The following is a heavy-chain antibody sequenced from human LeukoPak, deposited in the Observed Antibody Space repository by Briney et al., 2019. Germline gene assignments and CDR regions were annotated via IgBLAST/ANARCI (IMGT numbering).Heavy chain of an antibody. D-gene: IGHD5-24*01. CDR2: INPNSGGT. CDR1: GYTFTGYY. J-gene: IGHJ3*02. CDR3: ARGGRGMATMPRIDI. V-gene: IGHV1-2*02. Sequence: GASVKVSCKASGYTFTGYYMHWVRQAPGQGLEWMGWINPNSGGTNYAQKFQGRVTMTRDTSISTAYMELSRLRSDDTAVYYCARGGRGMATMPRIDIWGQGTMVTVSS.